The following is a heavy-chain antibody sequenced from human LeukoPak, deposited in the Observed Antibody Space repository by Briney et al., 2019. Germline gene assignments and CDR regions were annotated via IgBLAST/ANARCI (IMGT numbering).Heavy chain of an antibody. Sequence: RGSLRLSCAASGFTFSSYAMSWVRQAPGKGLEWVSAISGSGGSTYYADSVKGRFTISRDNSKNTLFLQMNSLRAEDTAVYYCAKGVDYCSGGSCPADYWGPGTLVTVSS. D-gene: IGHD2-15*01. J-gene: IGHJ4*02. CDR2: ISGSGGST. CDR1: GFTFSSYA. V-gene: IGHV3-23*01. CDR3: AKGVDYCSGGSCPADY.